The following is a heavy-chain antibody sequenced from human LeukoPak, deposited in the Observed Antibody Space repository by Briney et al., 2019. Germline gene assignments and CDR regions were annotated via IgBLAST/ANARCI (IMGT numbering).Heavy chain of an antibody. D-gene: IGHD3-9*01. J-gene: IGHJ5*02. Sequence: GASVKVSCKASGYTFTSYGISWVRQAPGQGLEWMGWISAYNGNTNYAQKLQGRVTMTRDTSISTAYMELSRLRSDDTAVYYCARSSYDILTGYYNWWFDPWGQGTLVTVSS. CDR1: GYTFTSYG. V-gene: IGHV1-18*01. CDR3: ARSSYDILTGYYNWWFDP. CDR2: ISAYNGNT.